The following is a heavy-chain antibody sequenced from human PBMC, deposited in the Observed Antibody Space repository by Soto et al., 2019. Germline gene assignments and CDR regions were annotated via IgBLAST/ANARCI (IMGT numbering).Heavy chain of an antibody. V-gene: IGHV4-59*01. D-gene: IGHD1-26*01. CDR3: ARSGSYPLVYYYYGMDV. J-gene: IGHJ6*02. CDR1: GGSISSYY. CDR2: IYYSGST. Sequence: PSETLSLTCTVSGGSISSYYWSWIRQPPGKGLEWIGYIYYSGSTNYNPSLKSRVTISVDTSKNQFSLKLSSVTAADTAVYYCARSGSYPLVYYYYGMDVWGQGTTVTVSS.